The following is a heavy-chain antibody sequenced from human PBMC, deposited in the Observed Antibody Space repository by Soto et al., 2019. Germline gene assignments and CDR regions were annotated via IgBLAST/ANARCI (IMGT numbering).Heavy chain of an antibody. CDR3: ARHWITMVRGVCHFDY. Sequence: ASETLSLTCTVSGGSFSSSSYYWGWIRQPPGKGLEWIGSIYYSGSTYYKPSLKSRVTMSVDPSKNQFSLKLISVTAADTAVYYCARHWITMVRGVCHFDYWGQGTLVTVSS. J-gene: IGHJ4*02. CDR2: IYYSGST. CDR1: GGSFSSSSYY. V-gene: IGHV4-39*01. D-gene: IGHD3-10*01.